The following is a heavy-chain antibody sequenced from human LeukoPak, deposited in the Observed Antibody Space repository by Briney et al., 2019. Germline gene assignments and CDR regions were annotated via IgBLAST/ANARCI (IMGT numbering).Heavy chain of an antibody. CDR1: GGSFSGYY. V-gene: IGHV4-34*01. J-gene: IGHJ6*02. D-gene: IGHD6-6*01. CDR3: AIAARPWYYYGMDV. Sequence: PSETLSLTCTVYGGSFSGYYWSWIRQPPGKGLEWIGEINHSGSTNYNPSLKSRVTISVDTSKNQFSLKLSSVTAADTAVYYCAIAARPWYYYGMDVWGQGTTVTVSS. CDR2: INHSGST.